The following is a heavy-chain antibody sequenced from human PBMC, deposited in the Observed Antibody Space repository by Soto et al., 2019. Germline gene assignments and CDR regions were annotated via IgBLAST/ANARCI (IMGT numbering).Heavy chain of an antibody. CDR3: ARDRSNSPDLLDS. D-gene: IGHD1-1*01. Sequence: SETLSLTCSVSGGSIISDEYYWTWIRQPPGGGLEWIGHVYYTGSTSYSPSLKSRLTISVDTSKNQFSLRLNSVSAADTAVYYCARDRSNSPDLLDSWGRGTLVTVSS. J-gene: IGHJ4*02. CDR1: GGSIISDEYY. V-gene: IGHV4-30-4*01. CDR2: VYYTGST.